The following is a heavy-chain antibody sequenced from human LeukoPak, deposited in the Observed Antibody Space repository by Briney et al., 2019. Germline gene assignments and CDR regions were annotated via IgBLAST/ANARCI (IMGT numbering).Heavy chain of an antibody. J-gene: IGHJ4*02. D-gene: IGHD3-10*01. CDR1: GITFTNAW. CDR3: TTDLWFGELLGY. CDR2: VKTKGDGGAA. Sequence: PGGSLRLSCAASGITFTNAWLTRVRQAPGKGLEWVGRVKTKGDGGAADYAAPVKGRFTISRDDSKNTLYLQMNSLKTEDTAVYYCTTDLWFGELLGYWGQGTLVTVSS. V-gene: IGHV3-15*01.